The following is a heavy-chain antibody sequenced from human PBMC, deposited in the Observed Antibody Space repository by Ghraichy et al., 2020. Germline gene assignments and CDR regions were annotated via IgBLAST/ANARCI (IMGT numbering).Heavy chain of an antibody. Sequence: ASVKVSCKVSGYTLTELSMHWVRQAPGKGLEWMGGFDPEDGETIYAQKFQGRVTMTEDTSTDTAYMELSSLRSEDTAVYYCATADPLERGSGKRYWGQGTLVTVSS. J-gene: IGHJ4*02. V-gene: IGHV1-24*01. CDR1: GYTLTELS. CDR2: FDPEDGET. CDR3: ATADPLERGSGKRY. D-gene: IGHD3-10*01.